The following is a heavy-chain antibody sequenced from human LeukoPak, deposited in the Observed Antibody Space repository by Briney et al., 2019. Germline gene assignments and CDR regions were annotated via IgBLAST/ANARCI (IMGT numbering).Heavy chain of an antibody. V-gene: IGHV3-23*01. D-gene: IGHD4-17*01. J-gene: IGHJ3*01. CDR2: IKGSGGGS. Sequence: PGGSLRLSCEASGFPFSDYAMTWVRQAPGKGLEWVSSIKGSGGGSSYADSVKGRFTMTRDNSKSTLYLQMNSLRAGDTAVYFCGRDPNGDYVGALEFWGQGTLVTVSS. CDR3: GRDPNGDYVGALEF. CDR1: GFPFSDYA.